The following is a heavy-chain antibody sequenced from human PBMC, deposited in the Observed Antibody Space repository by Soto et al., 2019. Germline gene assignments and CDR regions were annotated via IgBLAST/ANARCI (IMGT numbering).Heavy chain of an antibody. CDR1: GFSFSDSY. D-gene: IGHD2-2*01. Sequence: GGSLRLSCSASGFSFSDSYMSWIRQAPGKGLEWVSVISGSDDSTYYADSVKGRFTISRDNSKNTLYLQMNSLRAEDTAVYYCAREHQLLHLSPSYYYGMDVWGQGTTVTVSS. J-gene: IGHJ6*02. CDR3: AREHQLLHLSPSYYYGMDV. CDR2: ISGSDDST. V-gene: IGHV3-23*01.